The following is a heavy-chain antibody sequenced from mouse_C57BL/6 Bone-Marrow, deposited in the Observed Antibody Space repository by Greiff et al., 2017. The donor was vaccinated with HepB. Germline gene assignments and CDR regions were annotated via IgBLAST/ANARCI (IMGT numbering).Heavy chain of an antibody. J-gene: IGHJ4*01. CDR1: GYTFTSYW. CDR2: IDPNSGGT. Sequence: QVQLQQPGAELVKPGASVKLSCKASGYTFTSYWMHWVKQRPGRGLEWIGRIDPNSGGTKYNEKFKSKATLTVDKPSSTAYMQLSSLTSEDSAVYYSATITTVPDYYAMDYWGQGTSVTVSS. CDR3: ATITTVPDYYAMDY. V-gene: IGHV1-72*01. D-gene: IGHD1-1*01.